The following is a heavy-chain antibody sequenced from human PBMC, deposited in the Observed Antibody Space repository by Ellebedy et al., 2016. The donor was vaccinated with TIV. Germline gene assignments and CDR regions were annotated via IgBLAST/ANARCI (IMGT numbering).Heavy chain of an antibody. CDR2: IYFSGST. CDR1: GGSISSSSYY. V-gene: IGHV4-39*07. Sequence: MPSETLSLTCTVSGGSISSSSYYWGWIRQPPGKGLEWIGSIYFSGSTNYNSSLKSRVTISLDTSKNQFSLKLSSVTAADTAVYYCSRGVTDQNWGQGILVTVSS. J-gene: IGHJ4*02. D-gene: IGHD2-21*02. CDR3: SRGVTDQN.